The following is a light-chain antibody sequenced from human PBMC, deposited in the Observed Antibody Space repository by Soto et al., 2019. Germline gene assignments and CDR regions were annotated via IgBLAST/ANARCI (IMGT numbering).Light chain of an antibody. V-gene: IGKV1-5*03. Sequence: SQYSLSTSVDDSGAITCRASQNIRAWLAWYQQKPGKAPNPLIYEASSLESGVPARFSGSGSGTEFTLTISSLQPDDFATYYCQQYDTYWTFGQGTKVDIK. CDR2: EAS. CDR1: QNIRAW. CDR3: QQYDTYWT. J-gene: IGKJ1*01.